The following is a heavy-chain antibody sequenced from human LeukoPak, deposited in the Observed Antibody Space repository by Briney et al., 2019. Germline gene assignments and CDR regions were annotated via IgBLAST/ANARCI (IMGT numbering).Heavy chain of an antibody. J-gene: IGHJ5*02. CDR1: GGSISSSSYD. Sequence: SETLSLTCTVSGGSISSSSYDWGWIRQPRGKGLEWIGSIYYSGSTYYNPSLKSQVPISLDTSKTQFSLNLSSVPAADTAVYYCARGRGFFVVVVAATYGWFDPWGQGTLVTVSS. D-gene: IGHD2-15*01. V-gene: IGHV4-39*01. CDR3: ARGRGFFVVVVAATYGWFDP. CDR2: IYYSGST.